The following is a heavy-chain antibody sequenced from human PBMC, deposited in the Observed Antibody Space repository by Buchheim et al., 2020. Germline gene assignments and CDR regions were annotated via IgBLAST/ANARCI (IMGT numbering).Heavy chain of an antibody. CDR1: GGSFSGYY. J-gene: IGHJ6*02. V-gene: IGHV4-34*01. D-gene: IGHD1-26*01. CDR3: ARLRLLYYYGMDV. Sequence: QVQLQQWGAGLLKPSETLSLTCAVYGGSFSGYYWSWIRQPPGKGLEWIGEINHSGRPNYNPSIKSRVTISVDRSKNQYSLKLSAVTAAYTAVYYCARLRLLYYYGMDVWGQGTT. CDR2: INHSGRP.